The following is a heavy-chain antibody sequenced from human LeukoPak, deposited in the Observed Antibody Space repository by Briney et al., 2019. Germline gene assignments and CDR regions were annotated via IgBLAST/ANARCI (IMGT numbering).Heavy chain of an antibody. D-gene: IGHD6-13*01. J-gene: IGHJ4*02. CDR3: ARGVAAAGHFDY. CDR1: GGSISSYY. CDR2: IYYSGST. V-gene: IGHV4-59*01. Sequence: SETLSLACTVSGGSISSYYWSWIRQPPGKGLEWIGYIYYSGSTNYNPSLKSRVTISVDTSKNQFSLKLSSVTAADTAVYYCARGVAAAGHFDYWGQGTLVTVSS.